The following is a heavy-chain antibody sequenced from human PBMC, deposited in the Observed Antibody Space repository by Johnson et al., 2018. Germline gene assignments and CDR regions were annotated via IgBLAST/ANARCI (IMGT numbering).Heavy chain of an antibody. D-gene: IGHD2-15*01. CDR2: ITGSGGST. Sequence: VQLVQSGGGLVQPGGSLRLSCAASGFTFSSYAMTWVRQAPGKGLEWVSGITGSGGSTYYADSVKGRFTISRDNSKKTLYLQMNSLGAGDTAVYYCARDPVGYGGGGSCYENGMGVGGQGTTVTVSS. CDR1: GFTFSSYA. J-gene: IGHJ6*02. CDR3: ARDPVGYGGGGSCYENGMGV. V-gene: IGHV3-23*04.